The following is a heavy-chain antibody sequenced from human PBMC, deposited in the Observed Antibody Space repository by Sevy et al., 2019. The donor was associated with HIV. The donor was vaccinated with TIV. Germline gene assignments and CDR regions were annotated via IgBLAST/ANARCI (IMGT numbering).Heavy chain of an antibody. CDR1: GFTFSSYA. V-gene: IGHV3-23*01. CDR3: AKDRESGTGTTWASHPDVGSFQH. Sequence: GGSLRLSCAASGFTFSSYAMSWVRQAPGKGLEWVSAISGSGGSTYYADSVKGRFTISRDNSKNTLYLQMNSLRAEDTAVYYCAKDRESGTGTTWASHPDVGSFQHWGQGTLVTVSS. D-gene: IGHD1-7*01. J-gene: IGHJ1*01. CDR2: ISGSGGST.